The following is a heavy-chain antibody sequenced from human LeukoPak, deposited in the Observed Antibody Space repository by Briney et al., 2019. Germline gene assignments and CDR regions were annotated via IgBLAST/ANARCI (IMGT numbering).Heavy chain of an antibody. J-gene: IGHJ6*02. CDR3: ARERNYYNALDV. V-gene: IGHV4-59*12. Sequence: PSETLSLTCTVSGASISSYYCHWIRQSPGKGLEWIGPIYDMGGTQNNPSLRSRVTMSVDTSKNQFSLKLRSVTAADTAIYYCARERNYYNALDVWGQGTTVTVSS. CDR1: GASISSYY. CDR2: IYDMGGT.